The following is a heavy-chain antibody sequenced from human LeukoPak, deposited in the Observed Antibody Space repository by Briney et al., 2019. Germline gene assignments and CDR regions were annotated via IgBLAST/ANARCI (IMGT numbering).Heavy chain of an antibody. CDR2: IYENGGTT. CDR3: AKDTITMVRGVIITYYFDY. V-gene: IGHV3-23*01. CDR1: GFTFRSHA. Sequence: GGSLRLSCVGSGFTFRSHAMSWVRQAPEKGLEFVSGIYENGGTTYYADSVKGRFSISRDNSKNTLYLQMDSLRAEDTAVYYCAKDTITMVRGVIITYYFDYWGQGTLVTVSS. D-gene: IGHD3-10*01. J-gene: IGHJ4*02.